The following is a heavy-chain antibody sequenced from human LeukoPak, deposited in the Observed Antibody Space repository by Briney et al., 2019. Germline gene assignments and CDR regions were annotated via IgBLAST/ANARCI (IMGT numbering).Heavy chain of an antibody. CDR2: ISSSSTI. J-gene: IGHJ4*02. Sequence: GGSLRLSCAASVFTFSSYSMNWVRQAPGKGRERVSYISSSSTIYYADSVKGRFTISRDNAKNSLYLQMNSLRDKDTAVYYCARDGDYSSGWRAFDYWGQGTLVTVSS. D-gene: IGHD6-19*01. V-gene: IGHV3-48*02. CDR1: VFTFSSYS. CDR3: ARDGDYSSGWRAFDY.